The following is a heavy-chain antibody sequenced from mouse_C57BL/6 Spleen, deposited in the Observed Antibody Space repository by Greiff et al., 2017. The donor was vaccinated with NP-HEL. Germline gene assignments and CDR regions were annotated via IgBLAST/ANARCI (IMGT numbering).Heavy chain of an antibody. Sequence: EVNLVESGGDLVKPGGSLKLSCAASGFTFSSYGMSWVRQTPDKGLEWVATISSGGSYTYYPDSVKGRFTIARDNATNTLYLQMSSLKSEDTAMYYCARHTDVLDYFDYWGQGTTLTVSS. CDR3: ARHTDVLDYFDY. V-gene: IGHV5-6*01. J-gene: IGHJ2*01. CDR1: GFTFSSYG. D-gene: IGHD1-1*01. CDR2: ISSGGSYT.